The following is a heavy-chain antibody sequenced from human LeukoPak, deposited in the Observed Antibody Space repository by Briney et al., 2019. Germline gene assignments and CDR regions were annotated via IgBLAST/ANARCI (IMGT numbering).Heavy chain of an antibody. D-gene: IGHD2-2*01. J-gene: IGHJ4*02. CDR2: SSYSGNT. CDR1: GGSISSYY. CDR3: ARGTDYGDS. V-gene: IGHV4-59*01. Sequence: SESLSLTCTVSGGSISSYYWSWIRQPPGKGLEWIGYSSYSGNTNYNPSLKSRVTLLVDTSKNQFSLNLFSVTAADTAVYYCARGTDYGDSWGQGTLVTVSS.